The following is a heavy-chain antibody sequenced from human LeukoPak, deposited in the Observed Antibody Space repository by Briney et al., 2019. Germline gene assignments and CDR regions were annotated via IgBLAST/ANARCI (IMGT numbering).Heavy chain of an antibody. J-gene: IGHJ4*02. CDR1: GGSISNYY. V-gene: IGHV4-39*01. CDR3: ARHSDSYGDRGPGY. CDR2: IYYTGST. D-gene: IGHD5-18*01. Sequence: SETLSLTCTVSGGSISNYYWGWIRQPPGKGLEWIGSIYYTGSTYYNPSLKSRVTISVDTSKNQFSLKLSSVTAADTAVYYCARHSDSYGDRGPGYWGQGTLVTVSS.